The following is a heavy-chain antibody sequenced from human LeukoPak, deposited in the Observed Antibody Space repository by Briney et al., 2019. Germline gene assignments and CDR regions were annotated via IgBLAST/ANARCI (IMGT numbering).Heavy chain of an antibody. CDR3: AKVRYCSGVNCYPDDN. CDR2: IRYDGNNK. D-gene: IGHD2-15*01. V-gene: IGHV3-30*02. J-gene: IGHJ4*02. CDR1: GFTFSDYS. Sequence: PGGSLRLSCAASGFTFSDYSMHWVRQAPGKGLNWVAFIRYDGNNKYYADFVKGRFTISRDNSKNMLYLEMNSLSTEDTAVYYCAKVRYCSGVNCYPDDNWGQGTLVTVSS.